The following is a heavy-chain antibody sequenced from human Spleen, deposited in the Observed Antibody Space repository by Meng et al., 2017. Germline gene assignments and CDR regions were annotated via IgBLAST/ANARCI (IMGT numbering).Heavy chain of an antibody. J-gene: IGHJ3*02. Sequence: ASVKVSCKASGYTFTSYAMHWVRQAPGQRLEWMGWSNAGNGNTKYSQEFQGRVTITRDTSASTAYMELSSLRSEDTAVYYCAREATMIVVVITTTPLGAFDIWGQGTMVTVSS. V-gene: IGHV1-3*02. D-gene: IGHD3-22*01. CDR2: SNAGNGNT. CDR1: GYTFTSYA. CDR3: AREATMIVVVITTTPLGAFDI.